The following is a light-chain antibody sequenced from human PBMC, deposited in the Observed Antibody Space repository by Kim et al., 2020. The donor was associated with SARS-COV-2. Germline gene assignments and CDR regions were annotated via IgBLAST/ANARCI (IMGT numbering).Light chain of an antibody. V-gene: IGLV2-14*03. CDR3: SSYRSSGYV. J-gene: IGLJ1*01. CDR2: DVS. CDR1: SSDVGGYNY. Sequence: QSALTQPASVSGSPGQSITISCTGTSSDVGGYNYVSWYQQYPGKAPKLMIYDVSKRPSGVSNRFSGSKSGNTSSLTLSGLQAEDEGDYYCSSYRSSGYVFGTGTKVSV.